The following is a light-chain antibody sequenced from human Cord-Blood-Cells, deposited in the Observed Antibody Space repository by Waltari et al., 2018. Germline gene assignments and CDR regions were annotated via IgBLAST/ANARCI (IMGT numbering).Light chain of an antibody. CDR1: QSVLYSSNNQNY. Sequence: DIVMTQPPDSLAVSLGERATINCKSCQSVLYSSNNQNYLAWYQQKPVQPPKPLIYCASTRESGVPHRFSGSGSGTDFTLTISSVQAEDVAVYYCQQYYSTPYTFGQGTKLEIK. CDR3: QQYYSTPYT. J-gene: IGKJ2*01. V-gene: IGKV4-1*01. CDR2: CAS.